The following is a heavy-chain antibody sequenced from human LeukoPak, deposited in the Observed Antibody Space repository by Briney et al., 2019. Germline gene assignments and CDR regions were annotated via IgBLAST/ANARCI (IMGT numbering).Heavy chain of an antibody. CDR1: GGSFSGYY. V-gene: IGHV4-34*01. CDR2: INHSGST. CDR3: ARRITIFGVVIED. D-gene: IGHD3-3*01. J-gene: IGHJ4*02. Sequence: PSETLSLTCAVYGGSFSGYYWSWIRQPPGKGLEWIGEINHSGSTNYNSSLKSRVTISVDTSKNQFSLKLSSVTAADTAVYYCARRITIFGVVIEDWGQGTLVTVSS.